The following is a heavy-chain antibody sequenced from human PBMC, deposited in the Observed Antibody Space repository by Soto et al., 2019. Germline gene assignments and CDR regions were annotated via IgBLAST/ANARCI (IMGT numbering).Heavy chain of an antibody. V-gene: IGHV3-48*02. CDR1: EFTFSDYS. CDR3: ARDYRERPVDA. CDR2: IGYGSNTI. Sequence: GGSLRLSCAASEFTFSDYSMNWVRQAPGKGLEWVSYIGYGSNTIYADSVKGRFTISRDNAKNSLYLQMNSLRDEDTAVYYCARDYRERPVDAWGQGTTDTVSS. D-gene: IGHD1-1*01. J-gene: IGHJ6*02.